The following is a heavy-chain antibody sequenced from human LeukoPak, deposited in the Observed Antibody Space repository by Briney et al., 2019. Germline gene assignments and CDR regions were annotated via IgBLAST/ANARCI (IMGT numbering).Heavy chain of an antibody. Sequence: GGSLRLSCAASGFTFSSYAMSWVRQAPGKGLEWVSAISGSGGSTYYADSVKGRFTISRDSSKNTLYLQMNSLRAEDTAVYYCAKDSSSRYYFDYWGQGTLVTVSS. CDR3: AKDSSSRYYFDY. J-gene: IGHJ4*02. CDR2: ISGSGGST. V-gene: IGHV3-23*01. D-gene: IGHD6-13*01. CDR1: GFTFSSYA.